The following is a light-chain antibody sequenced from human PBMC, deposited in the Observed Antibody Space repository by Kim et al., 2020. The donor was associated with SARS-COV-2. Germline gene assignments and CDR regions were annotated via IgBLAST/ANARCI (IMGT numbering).Light chain of an antibody. V-gene: IGKV3-15*01. J-gene: IGKJ1*01. CDR2: GAS. Sequence: VSPGERATLSCRASQSVSSNLAWYQQKPGQAPVLLMYGASTGATGIPARFSGSGSGTEFTLTISSLQSEDFAVYYCQQNNNWPLTFGQGTKVDIK. CDR3: QQNNNWPLT. CDR1: QSVSSN.